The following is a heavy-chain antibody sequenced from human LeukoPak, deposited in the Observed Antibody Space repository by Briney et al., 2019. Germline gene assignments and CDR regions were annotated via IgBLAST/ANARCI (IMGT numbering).Heavy chain of an antibody. CDR2: ISGSST. J-gene: IGHJ2*01. D-gene: IGHD5-18*01. V-gene: IGHV3-23*01. Sequence: PGGSLRLSCAASGFTFSSYAVSWVRQAPGKGLESVSAISGSSTYYADSVKGRFTISRDNSKNTLYLQMNSLRAEDTAVYYCATDPADTYPNWYFDLWGRGTLVTVSS. CDR3: ATDPADTYPNWYFDL. CDR1: GFTFSSYA.